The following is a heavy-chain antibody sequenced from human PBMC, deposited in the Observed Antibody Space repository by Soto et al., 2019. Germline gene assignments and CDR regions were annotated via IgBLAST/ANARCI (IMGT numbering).Heavy chain of an antibody. Sequence: QVQLVESGGGVVQPGRSLRLSCAASGFTFSSYGMHWVRQAPGKGLEWVAVIWYVGSNKYYADSVKGRFTISRDNSKNTLYLQMNSLRAEDTAVYYCARGGFGELSSVYYYGMDVWGQGTTVTVSS. CDR2: IWYVGSNK. J-gene: IGHJ6*02. V-gene: IGHV3-33*01. CDR1: GFTFSSYG. CDR3: ARGGFGELSSVYYYGMDV. D-gene: IGHD3-10*01.